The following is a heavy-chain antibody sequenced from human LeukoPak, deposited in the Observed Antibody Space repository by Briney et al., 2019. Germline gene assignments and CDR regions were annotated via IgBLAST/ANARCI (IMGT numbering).Heavy chain of an antibody. CDR1: GFTFRNHW. CDR2: ISSDGSST. J-gene: IGHJ4*02. CDR3: ARDQRVTGRPDIDY. V-gene: IGHV3-74*03. D-gene: IGHD6-6*01. Sequence: GGSLRLSCAASGFTFRNHWMHWVRQTPGKGLVWVSRISSDGSSTTYADSVKGRFTISRDNAKNTLYLQMNNLRAEDTAIYYCARDQRVTGRPDIDYWGQGTLVIVSS.